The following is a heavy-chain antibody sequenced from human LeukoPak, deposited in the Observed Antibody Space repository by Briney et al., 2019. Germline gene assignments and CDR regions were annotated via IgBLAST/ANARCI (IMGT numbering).Heavy chain of an antibody. CDR2: ISTSGGST. D-gene: IGHD2-15*01. CDR3: ARQLGYCSDGSCYFDY. J-gene: IGHJ4*02. CDR1: GFTFSDYY. V-gene: IGHV3-11*01. Sequence: PGGSLRLSCAASGFTFSDYYMSWIRQAPGRGLEWVSAISTSGGSTYYADSVKGRFTISRDNSKNTLHLQMNSLRAEDTAVYHCARQLGYCSDGSCYFDYWGQGTLVTVSS.